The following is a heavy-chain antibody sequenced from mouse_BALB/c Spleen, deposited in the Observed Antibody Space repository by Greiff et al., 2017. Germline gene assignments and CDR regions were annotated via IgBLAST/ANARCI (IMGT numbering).Heavy chain of an antibody. D-gene: IGHD2-4*01. V-gene: IGHV5-4*02. CDR3: ARGGIRYYYAMDY. Sequence: EVHLVESGGGLVKPGGSLKLSCAASGFTFSDYYMYWVRQTPEKRLEWVATISDGGSYTYYPDSVKGRFTISRDNAKNNLYLQMSSLKSEDTAMYYCARGGIRYYYAMDYWGQGTSVTVSS. CDR2: ISDGGSYT. J-gene: IGHJ4*01. CDR1: GFTFSDYY.